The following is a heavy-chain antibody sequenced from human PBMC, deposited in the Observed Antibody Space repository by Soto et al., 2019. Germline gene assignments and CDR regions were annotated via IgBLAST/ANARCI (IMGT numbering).Heavy chain of an antibody. CDR2: ISSSSSYI. D-gene: IGHD6-13*01. V-gene: IGHV3-21*01. CDR1: GFTFSSYS. CDR3: ARGSVAAAGYADYYYYGMDV. Sequence: EVQLVESGGGLVKPGGSLRLSCAASGFTFSSYSMNWVRQAPGKGLEWVSSISSSSSYIYYADSVKGRFTISRDNDKNSLYLQMNSLRAEDTAVYYCARGSVAAAGYADYYYYGMDVWGQGTTVTVSS. J-gene: IGHJ6*02.